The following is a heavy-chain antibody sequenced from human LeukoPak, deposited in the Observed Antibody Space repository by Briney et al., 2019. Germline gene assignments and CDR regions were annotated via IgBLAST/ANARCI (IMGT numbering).Heavy chain of an antibody. CDR3: AKGGYCSSTSCFGGFDH. V-gene: IGHV3-23*01. J-gene: IGHJ5*02. D-gene: IGHD2-2*01. CDR2: ISGSGGSS. CDR1: GFTFNNYA. Sequence: PGGSLRLSCAASGFTFNNYAMSWVRQAPGKGLEWVSTISGSGGSSYYADSVKGRFTIFGENSKNTLYLQINSPRAEDTAIYYCAKGGYCSSTSCFGGFDHWGQGTLVTVSS.